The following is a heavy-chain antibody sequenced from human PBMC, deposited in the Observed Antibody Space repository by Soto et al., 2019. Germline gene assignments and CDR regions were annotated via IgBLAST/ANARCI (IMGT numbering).Heavy chain of an antibody. D-gene: IGHD3-22*01. J-gene: IGHJ3*02. CDR2: ISYDGSNK. V-gene: IGHV3-30*18. CDR3: AKTHYYDSSGYSAFDI. CDR1: GFTFSIYC. Sequence: GGSLILSCSSSGFTFSIYCMRWVRQAPGKGLEWVAVISYDGSNKYYADSVKGRFTISRDNSKNTLYLQMNSLRAEDTAVYYCAKTHYYDSSGYSAFDIWGQGTMVTVSS.